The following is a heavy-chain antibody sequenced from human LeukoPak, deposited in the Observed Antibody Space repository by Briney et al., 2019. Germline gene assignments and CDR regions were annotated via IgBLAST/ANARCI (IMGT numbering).Heavy chain of an antibody. D-gene: IGHD1-26*01. CDR2: ISRVVCGT. CDR1: GFTLSSDW. J-gene: IGHJ6*02. V-gene: IGHV3-74*01. Sequence: GGSLRLSCAASGFTLSSDWMHWVRQAPGKGLVWVSRISRVVCGTNYADSVKGRFTVSRDNAKNTVYLQMNSLRAEDTAVYYCASSFRGTRISIDVWGQGTTVTVSS. CDR3: ASSFRGTRISIDV.